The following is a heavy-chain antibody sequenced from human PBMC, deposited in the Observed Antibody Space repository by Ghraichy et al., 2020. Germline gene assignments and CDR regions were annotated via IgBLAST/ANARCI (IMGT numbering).Heavy chain of an antibody. CDR1: GYTFTGYH. Sequence: ASVKVSCKASGYTFTGYHMHWVRQAPGQGLEWMGRINPNSGGANYAQKFQGRVTMTRDSSISTAYMELSRLTSDDTAVYYCAREETTAWLKQYYFDYWGQGTLVTVST. J-gene: IGHJ4*02. CDR3: AREETTAWLKQYYFDY. D-gene: IGHD5-24*01. CDR2: INPNSGGA. V-gene: IGHV1-2*06.